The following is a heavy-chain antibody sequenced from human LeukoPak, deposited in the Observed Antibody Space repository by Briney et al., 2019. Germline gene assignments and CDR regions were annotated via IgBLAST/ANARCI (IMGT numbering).Heavy chain of an antibody. V-gene: IGHV4-61*01. CDR3: ARGVRIVGATSYYYYYMDV. CDR2: IYYSGST. Sequence: SETLSLTCTVSGGSISSSSYYWSWIRQPPGKGLEWIGYIYYSGSTNYNPSLKSRVTISVDTSKNQFSLKLSSVTAADTAMYYCARGVRIVGATSYYYYYMDVWGKGTTVTVSS. D-gene: IGHD1-26*01. CDR1: GGSISSSSYY. J-gene: IGHJ6*03.